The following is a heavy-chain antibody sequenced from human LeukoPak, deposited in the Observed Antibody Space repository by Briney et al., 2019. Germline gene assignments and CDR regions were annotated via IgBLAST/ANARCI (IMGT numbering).Heavy chain of an antibody. J-gene: IGHJ4*02. D-gene: IGHD3-22*01. Sequence: ASVKVSCKASGYTFTSYGTSWVRQAPGQGLEWMGWISAYNGNTNYAQKLQGRVTMTTDTSTSTAYMELRSLRSDDTAVYYCARSGPSRYYDSSGYSDYWGQGTLVTVSS. CDR2: ISAYNGNT. V-gene: IGHV1-18*01. CDR3: ARSGPSRYYDSSGYSDY. CDR1: GYTFTSYG.